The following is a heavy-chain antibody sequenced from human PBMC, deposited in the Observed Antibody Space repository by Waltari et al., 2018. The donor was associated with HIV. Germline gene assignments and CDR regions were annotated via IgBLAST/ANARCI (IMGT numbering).Heavy chain of an antibody. CDR2: INPNSGST. CDR3: ARPLPYTSTSSCPYFDP. V-gene: IGHV1-2*02. CDR1: GYTFTGYY. Sequence: QVQLVQSGAEVKKPGASVKVSCKASGYTFTGYYMHWVRQAPGQGLEWMGWINPNSGSTNYAQKFQGRVTMSRDTSISTAYMELSSLRSTDTAVYYCARPLPYTSTSSCPYFDPWGQGTLVTVSS. D-gene: IGHD2-2*01. J-gene: IGHJ5*02.